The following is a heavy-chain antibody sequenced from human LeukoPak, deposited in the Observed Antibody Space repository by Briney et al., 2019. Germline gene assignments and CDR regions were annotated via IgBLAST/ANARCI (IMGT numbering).Heavy chain of an antibody. CDR1: GYTFTGYY. D-gene: IGHD6-6*01. J-gene: IGHJ4*02. Sequence: ASVKVSCKASGYTFTGYYMHWVRQAPGQGLEWMGWINPNSGGTNYAQKFQGRVTMTRDTSIRTAYMELSRLRSDDTPVYYCARDSSSRVLYYFDYWGQGTLVTVSS. CDR2: INPNSGGT. CDR3: ARDSSSRVLYYFDY. V-gene: IGHV1-2*02.